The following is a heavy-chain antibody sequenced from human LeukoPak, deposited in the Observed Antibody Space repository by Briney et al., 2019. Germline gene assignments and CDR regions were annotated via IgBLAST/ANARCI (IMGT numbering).Heavy chain of an antibody. CDR1: GGSISGYY. J-gene: IGHJ5*02. CDR3: ARATSWYVSCFDP. D-gene: IGHD2-2*01. V-gene: IGHV4-4*07. CDR2: IYTSGST. Sequence: PSGTLYLTCTVSGGSISGYYWSWIRQPAGKGLEWIGRIYTSGSTTYNPSLKSRVTMSVDTSRNQFSLKLSSVTAADTAVYYCARATSWYVSCFDPWGQGTLVTVPS.